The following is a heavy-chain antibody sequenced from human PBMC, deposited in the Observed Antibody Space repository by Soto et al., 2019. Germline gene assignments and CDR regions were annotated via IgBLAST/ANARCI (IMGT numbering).Heavy chain of an antibody. V-gene: IGHV1-18*01. CDR2: ISTYNGNT. J-gene: IGHJ4*02. CDR3: ARSPYTNSWNYFDY. CDR1: GYTFTMYG. Sequence: ASVKVSCKTSGYTFTMYGISWVRQAPEQGLEWMGWISTYNGNTNSAQKFQGRVTMTTDTSTSTAYMELRSLRSDDTAVYYCARSPYTNSWNYFDYWGQGTLVTVSS. D-gene: IGHD6-13*01.